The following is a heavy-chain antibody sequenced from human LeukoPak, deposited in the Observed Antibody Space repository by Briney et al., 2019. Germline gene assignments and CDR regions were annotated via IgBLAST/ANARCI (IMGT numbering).Heavy chain of an antibody. V-gene: IGHV4-39*01. Sequence: PSETLSLTCTVSCGSISSSNYYWGWVRQPPGKGLEWVATIYCTGNTYYNPSLKSRVTISVDTSKNQFSLKLSSVTAADTALYFCARHPGGSSFDYWGQGTLVTVSS. CDR2: IYCTGNT. J-gene: IGHJ4*03. CDR3: ARHPGGSSFDY. D-gene: IGHD2-8*02. CDR1: CGSISSSNYY.